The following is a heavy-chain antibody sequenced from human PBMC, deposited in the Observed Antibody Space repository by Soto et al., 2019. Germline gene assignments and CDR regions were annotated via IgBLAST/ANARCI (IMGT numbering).Heavy chain of an antibody. D-gene: IGHD3-22*01. CDR1: GGSFSGYY. J-gene: IGHJ5*02. V-gene: IGHV4-34*01. CDR3: ARVYYYDSSGNWFDP. CDR2: INHSGST. Sequence: SETLSLTCAVYGGSFSGYYWSWIRQPPGKGLEWFGEINHSGSTNNNPSLKSRVTISVDTSKNQCSLKLSAVTAADTAVYYCARVYYYDSSGNWFDPWGQGTLVTVS.